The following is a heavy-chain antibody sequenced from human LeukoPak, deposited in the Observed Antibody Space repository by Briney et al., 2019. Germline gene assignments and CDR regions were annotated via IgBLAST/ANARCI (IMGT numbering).Heavy chain of an antibody. CDR1: GFTFSRYW. Sequence: GGSLRLSCEASGFTFSRYWMHWVRQAPGKGLVWVSRINTNGGNTTYVDSVKGRFTISRDNTKNTPYLQMNNLRAEDTGVYYCWSLGYCSGGNCYTVDYWGQGTLVTVSS. CDR2: INTNGGNT. CDR3: WSLGYCSGGNCYTVDY. J-gene: IGHJ4*02. D-gene: IGHD2-15*01. V-gene: IGHV3-74*01.